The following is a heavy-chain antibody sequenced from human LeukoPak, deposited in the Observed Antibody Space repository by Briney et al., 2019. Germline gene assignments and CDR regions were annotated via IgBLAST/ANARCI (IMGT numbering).Heavy chain of an antibody. J-gene: IGHJ4*02. Sequence: GGSLRLSCAASVFIFSGFGMHWVRQAPGKGLEWVAVIRNDGRGRQYGDSVKGRVTISRDDSKNTLYLQMNSLRDEDTAVYYCAKGMGNGDYGYDYFDLWGPGILVTVSS. CDR3: AKGMGNGDYGYDYFDL. V-gene: IGHV3-33*06. CDR2: IRNDGRGR. D-gene: IGHD5-18*01. CDR1: VFIFSGFG.